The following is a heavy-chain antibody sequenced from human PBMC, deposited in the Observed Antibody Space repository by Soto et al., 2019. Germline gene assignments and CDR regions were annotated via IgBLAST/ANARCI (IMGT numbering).Heavy chain of an antibody. CDR3: ARGRIIVAGGFDP. CDR2: MNPSTGNT. CDR1: GYTFTSYD. D-gene: IGHD6-19*01. Sequence: QVQLVQSAAEVRKPGASVKVSCKASGYTFTSYDIIWVRQATGQGLEWMGWMNPSTGNTDSAEQFQGRVTMTRNTSINTVSMELSSLSCEATAVYYCARGRIIVAGGFDPWGPGTLVTVSS. V-gene: IGHV1-8*01. J-gene: IGHJ5*01.